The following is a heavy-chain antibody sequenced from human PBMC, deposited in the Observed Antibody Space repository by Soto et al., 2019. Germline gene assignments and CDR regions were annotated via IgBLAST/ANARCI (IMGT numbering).Heavy chain of an antibody. J-gene: IGHJ4*02. CDR3: ARGIGYCSSINCYSSRRLRFDS. V-gene: IGHV4-34*01. Sequence: GELQQWGSGVLKPSETLSLTCAVYGGSFSGYYWTWIRQSPEKGLEWIGEVNHSGTTYYNPSLKTRVTISVHTPKNQFSLKMSSVTAADTAVYYCARGIGYCSSINCYSSRRLRFDSWGQGTLVTVSS. D-gene: IGHD2-2*01. CDR1: GGSFSGYY. CDR2: VNHSGTT.